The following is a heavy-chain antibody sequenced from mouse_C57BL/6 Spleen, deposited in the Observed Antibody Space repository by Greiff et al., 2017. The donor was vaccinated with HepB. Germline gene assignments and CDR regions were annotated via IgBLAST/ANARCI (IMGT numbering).Heavy chain of an antibody. Sequence: VQLVESGAELVRPGASVTLSCKASGYTFTDYEMHWVKQTPVHGLEWIGAIDPETGGTAYNQKFKGKAILTADKSSSTAYMELRSLTSEDSAVYYCTSLLRDYWGQGTSVTVSS. J-gene: IGHJ4*01. CDR1: GYTFTDYE. CDR2: IDPETGGT. V-gene: IGHV1-15*01. CDR3: TSLLRDY.